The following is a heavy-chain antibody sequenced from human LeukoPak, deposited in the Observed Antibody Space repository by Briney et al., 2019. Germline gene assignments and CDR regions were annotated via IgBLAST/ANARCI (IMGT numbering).Heavy chain of an antibody. Sequence: GASVKVSCKVSGYTLTELSMHWVRQAPGKGLEWMGGFDPEDGETIYAQKFQGRVTMTEDTSTDTAYMELSSLRSEDTAVYYCATVPRASDPPDYWGQGTLVTVSS. J-gene: IGHJ4*02. CDR2: FDPEDGET. CDR1: GYTLTELS. V-gene: IGHV1-24*01. CDR3: ATVPRASDPPDY.